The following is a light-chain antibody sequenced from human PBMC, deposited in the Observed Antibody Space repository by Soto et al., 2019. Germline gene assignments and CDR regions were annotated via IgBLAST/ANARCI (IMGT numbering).Light chain of an antibody. V-gene: IGKV1-5*01. CDR2: DAS. CDR3: QQYNSFPLT. J-gene: IGKJ4*01. Sequence: DIQMTQSPSTLSASVGDRVTITCRASQSISNWLAWYQQTPGKAPKVLIFDASSLVSGVPSRFSGSGSGTDFTLTISSLQPADFGTYYCQQYNSFPLTFGGGTKVKI. CDR1: QSISNW.